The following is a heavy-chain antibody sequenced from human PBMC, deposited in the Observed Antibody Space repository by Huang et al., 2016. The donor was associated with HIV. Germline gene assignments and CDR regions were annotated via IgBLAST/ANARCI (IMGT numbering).Heavy chain of an antibody. CDR1: GYTFTSYG. J-gene: IGHJ3*02. CDR2: ISASSGDT. V-gene: IGHV1-18*01. D-gene: IGHD3-22*01. Sequence: QIQLMQSGPELKQPGASVKVSCKASGYTFTSYGITWVRQAPGQGPEWMGVISASSGDTDYAQKFHGRVTLTTDTSTNIAYMELRSLRSDDTAKYYCARDPKYHRIGYYRQRRGIDIWGQGTMVIVSS. CDR3: ARDPKYHRIGYYRQRRGIDI.